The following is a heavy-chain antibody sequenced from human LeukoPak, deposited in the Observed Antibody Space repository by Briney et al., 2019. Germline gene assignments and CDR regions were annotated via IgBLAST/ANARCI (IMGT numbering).Heavy chain of an antibody. CDR1: GYTFTGYY. Sequence: ASVKVSCKASGYTFTGYYMHWVRQAPGQGLEWMGIINPSGGSTSYAQKFQGRVTMTANTSTNTASMELRSLRSDDTAVYYCARPANLYYASDAFDLWGQGTMVTVSS. V-gene: IGHV1-46*01. D-gene: IGHD2-8*01. CDR3: ARPANLYYASDAFDL. CDR2: INPSGGST. J-gene: IGHJ3*01.